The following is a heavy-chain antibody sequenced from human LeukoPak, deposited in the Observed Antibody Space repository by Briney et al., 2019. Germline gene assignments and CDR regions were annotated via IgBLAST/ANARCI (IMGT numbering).Heavy chain of an antibody. Sequence: GGSLRLSCAASGFTFSAYSMSWVRQAPGKGLEWVSAISGSGGSTYYADSVEGRFTISRDNSKNTLYLQMNSLRAEDTAVYYCATQGMITFGGVIVRTHFDYWGQGTLVTVSS. V-gene: IGHV3-23*01. CDR3: ATQGMITFGGVIVRTHFDY. CDR2: ISGSGGST. D-gene: IGHD3-16*02. J-gene: IGHJ4*02. CDR1: GFTFSAYS.